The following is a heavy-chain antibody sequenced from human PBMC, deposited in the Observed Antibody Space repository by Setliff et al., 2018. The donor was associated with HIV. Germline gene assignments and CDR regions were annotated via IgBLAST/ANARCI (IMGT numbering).Heavy chain of an antibody. Sequence: PSETLSLTCTVSGDSISSGGFYCNWFRQYPEKGLEWIGRIHYSGRTNFNPSLRSRATISFDTSKNQFSLNLTSVTAADTAVYYCARAPFRGGSFGWFDPWGQGTLVTV. J-gene: IGHJ5*02. CDR3: ARAPFRGGSFGWFDP. CDR2: IHYSGRT. CDR1: GDSISSGGFY. D-gene: IGHD2-15*01. V-gene: IGHV4-31*03.